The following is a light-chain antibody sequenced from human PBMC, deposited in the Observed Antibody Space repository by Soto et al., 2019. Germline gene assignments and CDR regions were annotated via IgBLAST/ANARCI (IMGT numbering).Light chain of an antibody. CDR3: SSYTSSSTPYV. CDR1: SSDVGGYNY. CDR2: DVS. V-gene: IGLV2-14*03. J-gene: IGLJ1*01. Sequence: QSALTQPASVSGSPGQSITISCTGSSSDVGGYNYVSWYQHHPGKAPKLMIHDVSNRPSGVSNRFSGSKSGNTASLSISGLQAADEADYYWSSYTSSSTPYVFGTGTKVTVL.